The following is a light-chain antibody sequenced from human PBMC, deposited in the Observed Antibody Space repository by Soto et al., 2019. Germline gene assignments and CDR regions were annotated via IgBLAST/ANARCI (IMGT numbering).Light chain of an antibody. CDR3: QQLDIYPHT. J-gene: IGKJ1*01. V-gene: IGKV1-9*01. CDR1: QGISNY. Sequence: IRLTPSPFFLSAYVPDRVTITCLASQGISNYLALYQQTPGKAPKLLIYAAYNLQSGVPSRFSGSGSGAEFTLTISSLQPEDFATYYCQQLDIYPHTVGQGTKVDI. CDR2: AAY.